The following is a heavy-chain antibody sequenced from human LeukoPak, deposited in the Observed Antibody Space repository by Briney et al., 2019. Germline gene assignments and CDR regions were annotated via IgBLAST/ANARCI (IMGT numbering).Heavy chain of an antibody. CDR2: IKQDGSEV. J-gene: IGHJ3*01. V-gene: IGHV3-7*01. CDR1: DFSFSTNW. Sequence: PGGSLRLSCAASDFSFSTNWMSWVRQAPGKGLEWVANIKQDGSEVYYVDSVKGRFTISRDNAKNSLYLRMNTLRAEDTAIYYCARDASSGTYFSYAFDVWGLGTMVTVSS. CDR3: ARDASSGTYFSYAFDV. D-gene: IGHD1-26*01.